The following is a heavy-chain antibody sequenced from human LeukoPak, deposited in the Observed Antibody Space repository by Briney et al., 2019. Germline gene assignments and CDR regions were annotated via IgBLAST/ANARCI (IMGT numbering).Heavy chain of an antibody. CDR3: ARHGSGWRFDY. CDR2: INHSGYT. Sequence: SETLSLTCTVSGGSISTYYWSWIRQPPGKGLEWIGYINHSGYTNSNPSLKSRVTISVDTSKNQLSLKLSSVTAADTAVYYCARHGSGWRFDYWGQGTLVTVS. J-gene: IGHJ4*02. D-gene: IGHD6-19*01. CDR1: GGSISTYY. V-gene: IGHV4-59*08.